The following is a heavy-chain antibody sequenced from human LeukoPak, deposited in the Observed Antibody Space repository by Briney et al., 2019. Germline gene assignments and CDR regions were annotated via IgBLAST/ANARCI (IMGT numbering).Heavy chain of an antibody. CDR1: GGSISSGDYY. CDR3: IRDWNPTGHYGMDV. D-gene: IGHD1-1*01. V-gene: IGHV4-30-4*01. Sequence: PSETLSLTCTVSGGSISSGDYYWSWIRQPPGKGLEWIGYIYYSGSTYYNPSLKSRVTISADTSKNQFSLKLSSVTAADTAVYYCIRDWNPTGHYGMDVWGQGTTVTVSS. J-gene: IGHJ6*02. CDR2: IYYSGST.